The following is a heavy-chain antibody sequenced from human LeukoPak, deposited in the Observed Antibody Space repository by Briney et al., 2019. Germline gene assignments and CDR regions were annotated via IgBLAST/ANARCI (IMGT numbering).Heavy chain of an antibody. J-gene: IGHJ4*02. CDR2: IKQDGSEK. V-gene: IGHV3-7*04. D-gene: IGHD3-3*01. Sequence: GGSLRLSCAASGFTFSSYWMSWVRQAPGKGLEWVANIKQDGSEKYYVDSVKGRFAISSDNAKNSLYLQMNSLRAEDTAVYYCARVRGFYYFDYWGQGTLVTVSS. CDR1: GFTFSSYW. CDR3: ARVRGFYYFDY.